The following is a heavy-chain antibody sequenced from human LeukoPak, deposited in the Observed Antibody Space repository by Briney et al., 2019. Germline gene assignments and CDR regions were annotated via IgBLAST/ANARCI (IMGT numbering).Heavy chain of an antibody. CDR2: ISGSSGST. D-gene: IGHD6-19*01. CDR1: GFTFSSYA. V-gene: IGHV3-23*01. CDR3: ASGRGYSSAAFDY. J-gene: IGHJ4*02. Sequence: GGALRLSCAASGFTFSSYAMSWVRQTPGKGLEWVSVISGSSGSTYYADSVKGRFTIFRDNSKNTLYLQMNSLRVEDTAIYYCASGRGYSSAAFDYWGQGTLVTVSS.